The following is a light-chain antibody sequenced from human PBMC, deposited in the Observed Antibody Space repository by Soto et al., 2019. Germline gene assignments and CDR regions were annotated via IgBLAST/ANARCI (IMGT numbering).Light chain of an antibody. J-gene: IGKJ1*01. V-gene: IGKV1-5*01. CDR2: DAS. Sequence: DIQITQSPSTLSASVGDRVTITCRASQSISSWLAWYQQKPGKAPKLLIYDASSLESGVPSRFSGSGSGTEFTLTISSLQPDDFATYYCQQYNRYWTFGQGTKV. CDR3: QQYNRYWT. CDR1: QSISSW.